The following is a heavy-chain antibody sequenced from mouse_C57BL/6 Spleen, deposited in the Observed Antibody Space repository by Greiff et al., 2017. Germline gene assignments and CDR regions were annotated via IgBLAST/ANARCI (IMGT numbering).Heavy chain of an antibody. CDR3: ARHEVNAYAMDY. J-gene: IGHJ4*01. CDR1: GYTFTEYT. Sequence: QVHVKQSGAELVKPGASVKLSCKASGYTFTEYTIHWVKQRSGQGLEWIGWFYPGSGSIKYNEKFKDKATLTADKSSSTVYMELSRLTSEDSAVYFCARHEVNAYAMDYWGQGTSVTVSS. CDR2: FYPGSGSI. V-gene: IGHV1-62-2*01.